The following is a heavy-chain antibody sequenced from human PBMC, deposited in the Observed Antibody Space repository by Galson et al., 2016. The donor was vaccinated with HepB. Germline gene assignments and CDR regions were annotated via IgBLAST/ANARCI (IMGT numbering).Heavy chain of an antibody. CDR2: ISYDGGNK. J-gene: IGHJ4*02. Sequence: SLRLSCAASGFTFSSYAVHWVRQAPGKGLQWVALISYDGGNKYYADSVKGRFTITRDNSKNTLYLQMNSLRTEDTAVYYCARGTHINVVRGAPDNYWGQGTLVTVSS. D-gene: IGHD3-10*01. V-gene: IGHV3-30*04. CDR3: ARGTHINVVRGAPDNY. CDR1: GFTFSSYA.